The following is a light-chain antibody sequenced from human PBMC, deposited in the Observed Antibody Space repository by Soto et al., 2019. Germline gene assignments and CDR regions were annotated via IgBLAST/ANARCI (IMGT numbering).Light chain of an antibody. CDR2: DVT. J-gene: IGLJ1*01. CDR1: SSDVGGYNS. CDR3: SSFTSSITYV. V-gene: IGLV2-14*01. Sequence: QSALTQPASVSGSPGQSITISCTGTSSDVGGYNSVSWYRQDPGKAPKLMIYDVTTRPSGVSNRFSGSKSGNTASLTISGLQAEDEADYCCSSFTSSITYVFGTGTKVTVL.